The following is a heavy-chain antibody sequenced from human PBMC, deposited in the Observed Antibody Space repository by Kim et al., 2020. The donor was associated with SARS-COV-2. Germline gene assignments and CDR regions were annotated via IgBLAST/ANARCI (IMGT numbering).Heavy chain of an antibody. D-gene: IGHD1-1*01. J-gene: IGHJ6*02. Sequence: LESRVTMSVDTSKNQFSLKLSSVTAADTAVYYCASWNAGSGVDYYYGMDVWGQGTTVTVS. CDR3: ASWNAGSGVDYYYGMDV. V-gene: IGHV4-4*06.